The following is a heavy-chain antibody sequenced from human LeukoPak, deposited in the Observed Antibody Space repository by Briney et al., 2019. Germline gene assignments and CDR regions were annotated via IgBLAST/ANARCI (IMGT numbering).Heavy chain of an antibody. Sequence: GGSXRLSCTASGFTFSDYYMTXVRQAPGKXXXXLSYVSTDSAYTNSXGSVKSXXTISTDNAKSSLYLQLNSLTAEDTAVYYCTREDNWYFDLWGRGTLVTVSS. V-gene: IGHV3-11*05. CDR1: GFTFSDYY. CDR2: VSTDSAYT. CDR3: TREDNWYFDL. J-gene: IGHJ2*01.